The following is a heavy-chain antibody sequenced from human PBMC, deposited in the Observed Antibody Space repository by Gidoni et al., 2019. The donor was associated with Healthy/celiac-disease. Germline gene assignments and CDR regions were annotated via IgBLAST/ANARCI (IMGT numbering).Heavy chain of an antibody. Sequence: VQLVESGGGLVQPGGSLSLSCAASGFTFSSYEMNWVRQAPGKGLEWVSYISSSGSTIYYADSVKGRFTISRDNAKNSLYLQMNSLRAEDTAVYYCAREGQWLVLSLDYWGQGTLVTASS. J-gene: IGHJ4*02. CDR3: AREGQWLVLSLDY. V-gene: IGHV3-48*03. CDR1: GFTFSSYE. CDR2: ISSSGSTI. D-gene: IGHD6-19*01.